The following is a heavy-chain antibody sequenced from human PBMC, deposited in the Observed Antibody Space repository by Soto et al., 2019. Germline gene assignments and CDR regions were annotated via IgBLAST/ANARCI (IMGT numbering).Heavy chain of an antibody. D-gene: IGHD6-13*01. J-gene: IGHJ5*02. Sequence: SETLSLTCAVSGGSISSSNWWSWVRQPPGKGLEWIGEIYHSGSTNYNPSLKSRVTISVDKSKNQFSLKLSSVTAADTAVYYCARGSQLDAPGWFDPWGQGTLVTVS. CDR2: IYHSGST. CDR1: GGSISSSNW. V-gene: IGHV4-4*02. CDR3: ARGSQLDAPGWFDP.